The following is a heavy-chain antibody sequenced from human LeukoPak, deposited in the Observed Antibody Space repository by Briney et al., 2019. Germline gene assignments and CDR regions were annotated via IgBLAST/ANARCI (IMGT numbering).Heavy chain of an antibody. CDR1: GGSFSGYY. D-gene: IGHD3-22*01. Sequence: PSETLSLTCAVYGGSFSGYYWSWIRQPPGKGLEWIGEINHSGSTNYNPSLKSRVTISVVTSKNQFSLKLSSVTAADTAVYYCARGRYYYDSSGYLVYFDYWGQGTLVTVSS. CDR2: INHSGST. CDR3: ARGRYYYDSSGYLVYFDY. J-gene: IGHJ4*02. V-gene: IGHV4-34*01.